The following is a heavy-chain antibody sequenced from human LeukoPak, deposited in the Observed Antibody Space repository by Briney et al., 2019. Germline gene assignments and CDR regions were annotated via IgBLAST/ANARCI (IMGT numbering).Heavy chain of an antibody. CDR3: ARDGRFVEWLLSYYMDV. Sequence: GGSLRLSCAASGFTFSSYAMHWVRQAPGKGLEWVAVISYDGSNKYYADSVKGRFTISRDNSKNTLYLQMNSLRAEDTAVYYCARDGRFVEWLLSYYMDVWGKGTTVTVSS. J-gene: IGHJ6*03. D-gene: IGHD3-3*01. CDR2: ISYDGSNK. CDR1: GFTFSSYA. V-gene: IGHV3-30*04.